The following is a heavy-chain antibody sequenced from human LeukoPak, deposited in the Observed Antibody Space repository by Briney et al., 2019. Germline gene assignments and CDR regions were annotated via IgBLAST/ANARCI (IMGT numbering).Heavy chain of an antibody. D-gene: IGHD6-19*01. CDR2: IYYSGST. Sequence: SETLSLTCTVSGGSISSYYWSWIRQPPGEGLEWIGYIYYSGSTNYNPSLRSRVTISVDTSKNQFSLKLSSVTAADTAVYYCARDSSGWYTSPMDVWGKGTTVTVSS. CDR1: GGSISSYY. J-gene: IGHJ6*04. CDR3: ARDSSGWYTSPMDV. V-gene: IGHV4-59*01.